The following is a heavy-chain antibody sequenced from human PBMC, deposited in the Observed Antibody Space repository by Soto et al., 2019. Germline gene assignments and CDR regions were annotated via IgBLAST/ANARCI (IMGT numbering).Heavy chain of an antibody. D-gene: IGHD2-15*01. CDR1: GGSISSYY. CDR3: ARDRVVVAATLYYYGMDV. V-gene: IGHV4-59*01. J-gene: IGHJ6*02. CDR2: IYYSGST. Sequence: PSETLSLTCTVSGGSISSYYWSWIRQPPGKGLEWIGYIYYSGSTNYNPSLKSRVTISVDTSKNQFSLKLSSVTAADTAVYYCARDRVVVAATLYYYGMDVWGQGTTVTVSS.